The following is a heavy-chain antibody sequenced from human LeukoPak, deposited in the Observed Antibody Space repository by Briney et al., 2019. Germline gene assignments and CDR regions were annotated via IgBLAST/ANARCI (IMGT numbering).Heavy chain of an antibody. CDR2: IYYSGST. J-gene: IGHJ4*02. V-gene: IGHV4-39*07. D-gene: IGHD5-18*01. CDR1: GGAISSSSYY. Sequence: SETLSLTCTVSGGAISSSSYYWGWIRQPPGKVLEWIGSIYYSGSTYYNPSLKSRVTISVDTSKNQFSLKLSSVTAADTAVYYCAREYSYGPYYFDYWGRGTLVTVSS. CDR3: AREYSYGPYYFDY.